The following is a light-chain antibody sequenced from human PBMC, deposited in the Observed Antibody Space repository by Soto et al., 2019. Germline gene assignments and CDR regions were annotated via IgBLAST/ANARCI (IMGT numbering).Light chain of an antibody. CDR3: CSYAASGSLL. Sequence: QSALTQPASVAGSPGQSITISCTGTSSDVGLYNLVSWYQQHPGKAPKFMINEVNKRSSGISFRFSGSKSGNTASLTISGLQAEDEADYYCCSYAASGSLLFGGGTKLTVL. CDR1: SSDVGLYNL. CDR2: EVN. V-gene: IGLV2-23*02. J-gene: IGLJ2*01.